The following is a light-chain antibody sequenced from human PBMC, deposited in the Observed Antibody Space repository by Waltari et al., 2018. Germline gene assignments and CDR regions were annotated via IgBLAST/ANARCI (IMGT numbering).Light chain of an antibody. CDR2: GAS. V-gene: IGKV3-15*01. J-gene: IGKJ2*01. Sequence: ETVMTQSTTTLSLSPGERATLSCRASQSVSTSLSWYQQKPAQAPRLLIYGASIRATGVPARFSGRGAGTEFTLTISSLQSEDFAVYYCQQYNNWPPYIFGQGSQLEI. CDR3: QQYNNWPPYI. CDR1: QSVSTS.